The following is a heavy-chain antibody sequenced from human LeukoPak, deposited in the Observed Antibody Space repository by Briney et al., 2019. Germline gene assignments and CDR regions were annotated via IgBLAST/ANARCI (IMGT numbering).Heavy chain of an antibody. CDR2: INHSGST. CDR1: GGSFSGYY. CDR3: ASFRWGVGFEY. J-gene: IGHJ4*02. V-gene: IGHV4-34*01. D-gene: IGHD3-16*01. Sequence: SETLSLTCAVYGGSFSGYYWSCIRQPPGKGLEWIGEINHSGSTNYNPSLKSRPTISVDTSKNQFSLKLNSVTAADTAVYYCASFRWGVGFEYWGQGTLVTVSS.